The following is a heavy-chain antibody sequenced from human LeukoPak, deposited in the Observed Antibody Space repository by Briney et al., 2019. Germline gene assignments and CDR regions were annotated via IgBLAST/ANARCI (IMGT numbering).Heavy chain of an antibody. CDR2: IYYSGST. D-gene: IGHD5-12*01. CDR1: GGSISSGDYY. CDR3: ARDLSGGYSGYDPSDAFDI. Sequence: SQTLSLTCTVSGGSISSGDYYWSWIRQPPGKGLEWIGYIYYSGSTYYNPSLKSRVTISVDTSKNQFSLKLSSVTAADTAVYYCARDLSGGYSGYDPSDAFDIWGQGTMVTVSS. J-gene: IGHJ3*02. V-gene: IGHV4-30-4*08.